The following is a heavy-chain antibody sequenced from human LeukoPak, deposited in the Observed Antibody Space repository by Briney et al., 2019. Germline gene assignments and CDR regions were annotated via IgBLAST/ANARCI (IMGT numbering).Heavy chain of an antibody. V-gene: IGHV1-18*01. J-gene: IGHJ4*02. CDR1: GYTFTSYG. CDR2: ISVYNGNT. Sequence: GASVKVSCKASGYTFTSYGISWVRQAPGQGLEWMGWISVYNGNTKYAQKLQGRVTITADESTSTAYMELSSLRSEDTAVYYCARMYYYDSSGYYFDYWGQGTLVTVSS. D-gene: IGHD3-22*01. CDR3: ARMYYYDSSGYYFDY.